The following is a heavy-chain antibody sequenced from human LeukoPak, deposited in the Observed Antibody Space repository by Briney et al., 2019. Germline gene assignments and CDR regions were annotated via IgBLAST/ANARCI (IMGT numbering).Heavy chain of an antibody. CDR2: ISSSSSYI. V-gene: IGHV3-21*01. J-gene: IGHJ4*02. CDR1: GFTFSRYS. D-gene: IGHD6-13*01. Sequence: GGSLRLSCAASGFTFSRYSMKWVRQAPGKGLERVSSISSSSSYIYYADSVKGRFTISRDNDKNSLYLQMNSLRAEDTAVYYCARGVAAAGSDFDNWGQGTLVTVSS. CDR3: ARGVAAAGSDFDN.